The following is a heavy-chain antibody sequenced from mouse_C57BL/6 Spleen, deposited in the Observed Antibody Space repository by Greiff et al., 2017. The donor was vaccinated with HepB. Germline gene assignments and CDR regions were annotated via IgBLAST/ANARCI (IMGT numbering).Heavy chain of an antibody. V-gene: IGHV1-64*01. CDR1: GYTFTSYW. Sequence: VQLQQPGAELVKPGASVKLSCKASGYTFTSYWMHWVKQRPGQGLEWIGMIHPNSGSTNYNEKFKSKATLTVDKSSSTAYMQLSSLTSEDAAVYDCAREGADLRDAMDYWGQGTSVTVSS. J-gene: IGHJ4*01. CDR3: AREGADLRDAMDY. CDR2: IHPNSGST.